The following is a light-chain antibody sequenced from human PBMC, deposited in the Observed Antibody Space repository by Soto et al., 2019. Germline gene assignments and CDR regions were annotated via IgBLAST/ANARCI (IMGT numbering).Light chain of an antibody. CDR1: QDINTY. J-gene: IGKJ4*01. CDR2: DAS. Sequence: EVVLTQSPATLSLSPGEKAILSCRASQDINTYLAWYQQKPGQPPRLLIYDASNRASGIPARFSGSGSGTDFTLTIETLESEDFAIYSCQHRYSWPLTFGEGTKMEIK. V-gene: IGKV3-11*01. CDR3: QHRYSWPLT.